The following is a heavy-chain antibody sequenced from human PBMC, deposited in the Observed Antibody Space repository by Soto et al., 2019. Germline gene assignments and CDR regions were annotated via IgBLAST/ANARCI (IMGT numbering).Heavy chain of an antibody. D-gene: IGHD6-19*01. CDR1: GFTFDDYA. CDR3: ATIGNSGWFFDY. J-gene: IGHJ4*02. CDR2: ISWNSGSI. V-gene: IGHV3-9*01. Sequence: GGSLRLSCAASGFTFDDYAMHWVRQAPGKGLEWVSGISWNSGSIGYADSVKGRVTISRDNAKNSLYLQMNSLRAEDTALYYCATIGNSGWFFDYWGQGTLVTVSS.